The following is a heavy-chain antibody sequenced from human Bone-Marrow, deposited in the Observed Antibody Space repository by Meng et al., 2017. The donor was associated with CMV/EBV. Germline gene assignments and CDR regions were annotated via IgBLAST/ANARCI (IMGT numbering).Heavy chain of an antibody. V-gene: IGHV1-46*01. Sequence: ASVKVSCKASGYTFTSYYMHWVRQAPGQGLEWMGIINPSGGSTSYAQKIQGRVTMTRDTSTSTVYMELSRLRSDDTAVYYCARDRALERRGQPDYWGQGTLVTVSS. D-gene: IGHD1-1*01. CDR2: INPSGGST. J-gene: IGHJ4*02. CDR3: ARDRALERRGQPDY. CDR1: GYTFTSYY.